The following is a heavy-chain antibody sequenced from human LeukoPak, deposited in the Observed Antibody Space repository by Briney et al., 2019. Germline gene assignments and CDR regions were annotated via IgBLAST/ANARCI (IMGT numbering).Heavy chain of an antibody. CDR1: GGTFSSYA. V-gene: IGHV1-69*05. D-gene: IGHD3-3*01. CDR3: AREGTYYDFWSGYYTRPLAFDI. J-gene: IGHJ3*02. Sequence: ASVKVSCKASGGTFSSYAISWVRQAPGQGLEWVGGIIPIFGTANYAQKFQGRVTITTDESTSTAYMELNSLISEDTAVYYCAREGTYYDFWSGYYTRPLAFDIWGQGTMVTVSS. CDR2: IIPIFGTA.